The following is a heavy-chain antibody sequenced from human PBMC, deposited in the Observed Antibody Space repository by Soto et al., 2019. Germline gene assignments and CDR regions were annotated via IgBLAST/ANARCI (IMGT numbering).Heavy chain of an antibody. CDR2: INPSGGST. V-gene: IGHV1-46*01. D-gene: IGHD1-20*01. Sequence: ASVKVSCKASGYTFTSYYIHWVRQAPGQGLEWMGIINPSGGSTSYAQKFQGRVTMTRDTSTSTVYMELSSLRSEDTAVYYCARSGNWNDCAYWGQGTLVTVSS. J-gene: IGHJ4*02. CDR1: GYTFTSYY. CDR3: ARSGNWNDCAY.